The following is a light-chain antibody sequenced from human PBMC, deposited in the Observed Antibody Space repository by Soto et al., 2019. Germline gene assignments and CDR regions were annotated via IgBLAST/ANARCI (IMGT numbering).Light chain of an antibody. CDR2: DVS. J-gene: IGLJ1*01. CDR3: SSYTSSSTYV. V-gene: IGLV2-14*01. CDR1: SSDVGGYNY. Sequence: QSVLTQPASVSGSPGQSITISCTGTSSDVGGYNYVSWYQQHPGKAPKLMIYDVSNRPSGVSNRFSGSKSGNTASLTISGLQAEDKADYYCSSYTSSSTYVYGTETKVTVL.